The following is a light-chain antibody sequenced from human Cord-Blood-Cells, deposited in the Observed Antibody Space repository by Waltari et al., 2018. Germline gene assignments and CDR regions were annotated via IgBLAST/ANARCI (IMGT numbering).Light chain of an antibody. CDR1: QDISNY. V-gene: IGKV1-33*01. J-gene: IGKJ1*01. CDR2: DAS. CDR3: QQYDNLPS. Sequence: DIQMTQSTSSLSASVGDRVTITCQASQDISNYLNWYQQKPGKAPKLLIYDASNLETGVPSRFSGSGSGIDFTFTISSLQPEDIATYYCQQYDNLPSFGQGTKVEIK.